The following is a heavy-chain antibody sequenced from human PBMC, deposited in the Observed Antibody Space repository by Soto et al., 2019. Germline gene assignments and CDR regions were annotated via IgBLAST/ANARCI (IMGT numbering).Heavy chain of an antibody. J-gene: IGHJ5*02. Sequence: EVQLVESGGGLVKPGGSLRLSCAASGFTFSSYSMNWVRQAPGKGLEWVSSISSSSSYIYYADSVKGRFTISRDNAKNSRYLQMNSLRADDTAVYYCVRETQAHWYQLERTWFDPWGQGNMVTVSS. D-gene: IGHD2-2*01. CDR1: GFTFSSYS. V-gene: IGHV3-21*01. CDR3: VRETQAHWYQLERTWFDP. CDR2: ISSSSSYI.